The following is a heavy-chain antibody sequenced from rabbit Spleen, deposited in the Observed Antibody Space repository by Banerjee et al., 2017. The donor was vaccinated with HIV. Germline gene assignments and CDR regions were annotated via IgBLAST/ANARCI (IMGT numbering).Heavy chain of an antibody. CDR1: GFTLSSYY. Sequence: QLEESAGGLVQPGGSLKLSCKASGFTLSSYYMNWVRQAPGKGLEWIGYIDPVFGITYYASWVNGRFTISSHNAQNTLYLQLNSLTAADTATYFCARGGYAGYAGDGYAFNLWGPGTLVTVS. CDR2: IDPVFGIT. V-gene: IGHV1S7*01. J-gene: IGHJ4*01. CDR3: ARGGYAGYAGDGYAFNL. D-gene: IGHD7-1*01.